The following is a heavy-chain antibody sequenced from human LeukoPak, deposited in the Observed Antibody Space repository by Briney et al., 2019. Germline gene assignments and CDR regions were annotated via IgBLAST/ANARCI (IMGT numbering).Heavy chain of an antibody. CDR1: GFTFDDYA. D-gene: IGHD3-10*01. J-gene: IGHJ4*02. Sequence: GGSLRLSCAASGFTFDDYAMHWVRQAPGKGLEWVSSISSSSSYIYYADSVKGRFTISRDNAKNSLYLQMNSLRAEDTAVYYCARFGSGSPIDYWGQGTLVTVSS. CDR3: ARFGSGSPIDY. CDR2: ISSSSSYI. V-gene: IGHV3-21*01.